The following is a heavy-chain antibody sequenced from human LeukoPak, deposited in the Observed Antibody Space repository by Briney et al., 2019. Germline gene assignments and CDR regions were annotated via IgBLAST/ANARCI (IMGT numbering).Heavy chain of an antibody. CDR3: ARGSSSNAFDI. CDR2: ISYDGSNK. CDR1: GFTFSSYA. J-gene: IGHJ3*02. V-gene: IGHV3-30-3*01. D-gene: IGHD6-6*01. Sequence: PGGSLRLSCAASGFTFSSYAMHWVRQAPGKGLEWVAVISYDGSNKYYADSVKGRFTISRDNSKNTLYLQMNSLRAEDTAVYYCARGSSSNAFDIWGQGTMVTVSS.